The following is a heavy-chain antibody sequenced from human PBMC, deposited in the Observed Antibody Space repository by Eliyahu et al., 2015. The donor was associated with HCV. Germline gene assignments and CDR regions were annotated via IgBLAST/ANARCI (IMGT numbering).Heavy chain of an antibody. CDR3: ARRDTVQDAFDI. D-gene: IGHD5-18*01. V-gene: IGHV4-39*01. J-gene: IGHJ3*02. CDR1: GGSISSSNSY. Sequence: QLQLQESGPGLVKPSETLSLTCTVSGGSISSSNSYWGWIRQPPEKGLEWIGDIYYTGSSYFNPSLKSRVTVSVDTSKNQFSLKLSSVTAADTAVYYCARRDTVQDAFDIWGQGTMVTVFS. CDR2: IYYTGSS.